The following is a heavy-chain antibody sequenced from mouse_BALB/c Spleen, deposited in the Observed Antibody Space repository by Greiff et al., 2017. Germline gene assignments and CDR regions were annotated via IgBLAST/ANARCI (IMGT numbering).Heavy chain of an antibody. CDR3: TREVRRQEGFAY. CDR1: GYTFTSYW. Sequence: QVQLQQPGAELVRPGASVKLSCKASGYTFTSYWINWVKQRPGQGLEWIGNIYPSDSYTNYNQKFKDKATLTVDKSSSTAYMQLSSPTSEDSAVYYCTREVRRQEGFAYWGQGTLVTVSA. V-gene: IGHV1-69*02. CDR2: IYPSDSYT. D-gene: IGHD2-14*01. J-gene: IGHJ3*01.